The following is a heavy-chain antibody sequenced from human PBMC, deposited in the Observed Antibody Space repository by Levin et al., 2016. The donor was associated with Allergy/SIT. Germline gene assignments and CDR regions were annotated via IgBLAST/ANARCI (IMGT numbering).Heavy chain of an antibody. CDR3: ARDRPCITSQGCGMDV. Sequence: WVRQAPGQGLEWMGGIIPIFGTANYAQKFQARVTITADESTSTAYMELSSLRSEDTAVYYCARDRPCITSQGCGMDVWGQGTTVTVSS. D-gene: IGHD3-10*01. J-gene: IGHJ6*02. V-gene: IGHV1-69*01. CDR2: IIPIFGTA.